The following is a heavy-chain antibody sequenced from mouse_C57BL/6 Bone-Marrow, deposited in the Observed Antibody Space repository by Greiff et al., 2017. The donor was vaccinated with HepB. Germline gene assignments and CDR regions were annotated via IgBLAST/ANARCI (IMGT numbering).Heavy chain of an antibody. CDR3: ARSVAWFAY. J-gene: IGHJ3*01. CDR1: GYTFTSYD. CDR2: IYPRDGST. Sequence: LQESGPELVRPGASVKLSCKASGYTFTSYDINWVKQRPGQGLEWIGWIYPRDGSTKYNEKLKGKATLTVDTSSSIAYMELHSLTSEDSAVYFCARSVAWFAYWGQGTLVTVSA. V-gene: IGHV1-85*01.